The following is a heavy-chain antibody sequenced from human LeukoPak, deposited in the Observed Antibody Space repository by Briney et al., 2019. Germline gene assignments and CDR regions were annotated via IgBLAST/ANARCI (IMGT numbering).Heavy chain of an antibody. CDR3: AKGSSYFDGSGYYYFDY. V-gene: IGHV3-23*01. CDR1: GFTVSSFA. Sequence: GASLRLSCAASGFTVSSFALTWVRQAPGKGLEWVSVISGRGSSTFYADSVKGRFTISRDNSKNTLYLQMNSLRAEDTAVYYCAKGSSYFDGSGYYYFDYWGQGTLVAVSS. CDR2: ISGRGSST. D-gene: IGHD3-22*01. J-gene: IGHJ4*02.